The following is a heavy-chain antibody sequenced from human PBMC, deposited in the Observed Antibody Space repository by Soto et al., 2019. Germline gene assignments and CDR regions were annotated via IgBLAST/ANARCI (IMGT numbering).Heavy chain of an antibody. V-gene: IGHV1-18*04. CDR3: ARDVPNYDFWSGPYYYYGMDV. D-gene: IGHD3-3*01. J-gene: IGHJ6*02. Sequence: ASVKVSCKASGYTFTSYGISWVRHAPGQGXEWMGWISAYNGNTNYAQKLQGRVTMTTDTSTSTAYMELRSLRSDDTAVYYCARDVPNYDFWSGPYYYYGMDVWGQGTTVTVSS. CDR1: GYTFTSYG. CDR2: ISAYNGNT.